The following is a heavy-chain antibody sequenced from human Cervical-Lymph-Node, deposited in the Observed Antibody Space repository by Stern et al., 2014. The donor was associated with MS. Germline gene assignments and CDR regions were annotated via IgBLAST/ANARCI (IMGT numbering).Heavy chain of an antibody. V-gene: IGHV3-30*18. CDR1: GVTFSSYG. CDR3: AKRLYYDSSGLDY. Sequence: VQLVESGGGVVQPGRSLRLSCAASGVTFSSYGMPWVRQAPGKGLEWVAVISYDGSNKYYADSVKGRFTISRDNSKNTLYLQMNSLRAEDTAVYYCAKRLYYDSSGLDYWGQGTLVTVSS. J-gene: IGHJ4*02. CDR2: ISYDGSNK. D-gene: IGHD3-22*01.